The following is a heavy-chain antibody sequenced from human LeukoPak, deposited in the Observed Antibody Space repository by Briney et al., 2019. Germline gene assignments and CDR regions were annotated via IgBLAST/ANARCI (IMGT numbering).Heavy chain of an antibody. V-gene: IGHV4-59*12. D-gene: IGHD3-22*01. CDR1: GGSISSYY. CDR2: IYYSGTT. Sequence: SETLSLTCTVSGGSISSYYWSWIRQPPGKGLEWIGYIYYSGTTNYNPSLMSRVTMSVDTSKNQFSLNLSSVTAADTAVYYCARDHYYDSSGRGAFDIWGQGTMVTVSS. CDR3: ARDHYYDSSGRGAFDI. J-gene: IGHJ3*02.